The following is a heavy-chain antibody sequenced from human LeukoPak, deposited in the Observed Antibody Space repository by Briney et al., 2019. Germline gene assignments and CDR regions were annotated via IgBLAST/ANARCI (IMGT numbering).Heavy chain of an antibody. J-gene: IGHJ5*02. D-gene: IGHD4-17*01. CDR2: TYYRSKWYN. Sequence: SPTLSLTFALSGDSVSGNRAAWNWVRQSPWRGLEWLGRTYYRSKWYNDYAVSVKSRITINPDTSKNQFSLQLNSVTPEDTAVYYCAREGPVNPNWFDPWGQGTLVTVSS. V-gene: IGHV6-1*01. CDR3: AREGPVNPNWFDP. CDR1: GDSVSGNRAA.